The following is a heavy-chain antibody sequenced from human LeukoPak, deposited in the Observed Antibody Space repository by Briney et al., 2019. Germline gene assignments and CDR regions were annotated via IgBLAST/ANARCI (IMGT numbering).Heavy chain of an antibody. V-gene: IGHV4-39*01. CDR3: ARQSSGSYYEAFDI. J-gene: IGHJ3*02. CDR2: IYYSGST. Sequence: SETLSLTCTVSGGSISSSIYYWGWIRQPPGKGLEWIGSIYYSGSTYYNPSLKSRVTISVDTSKNQFSLRLSSVTAADTAVYYCARQSSGSYYEAFDIWGQGTMVTVSS. D-gene: IGHD1-26*01. CDR1: GGSISSSIYY.